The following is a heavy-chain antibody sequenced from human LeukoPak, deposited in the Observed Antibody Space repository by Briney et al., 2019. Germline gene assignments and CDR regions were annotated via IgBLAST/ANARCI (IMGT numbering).Heavy chain of an antibody. Sequence: PGGSLRLSCAASGFTFSSYGMHWVRQAPGKGLERVAVISYDGSNKYYADSVRGRFTISRDNSENTLYLQMNSLRGEDTAVYYCARGGRRFWGQGTLVTVSS. D-gene: IGHD3-16*01. J-gene: IGHJ4*02. V-gene: IGHV3-30*03. CDR2: ISYDGSNK. CDR3: ARGGRRF. CDR1: GFTFSSYG.